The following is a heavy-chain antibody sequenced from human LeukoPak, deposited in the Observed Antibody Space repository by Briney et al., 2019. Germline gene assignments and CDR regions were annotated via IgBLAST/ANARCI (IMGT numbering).Heavy chain of an antibody. CDR2: IGTAGDP. D-gene: IGHD3-9*01. CDR1: GFTFSSYD. J-gene: IGHJ6*04. Sequence: GGSLRLSCAASGFTFSSYDMHWVRQATGKGLEWVSAIGTAGDPYYPGSVKGRFTISRENAKNSSYLQMNSLRAGDTAVYYCARGSYYDILTGYYSDPMDVWGKGTTVTVSS. V-gene: IGHV3-13*05. CDR3: ARGSYYDILTGYYSDPMDV.